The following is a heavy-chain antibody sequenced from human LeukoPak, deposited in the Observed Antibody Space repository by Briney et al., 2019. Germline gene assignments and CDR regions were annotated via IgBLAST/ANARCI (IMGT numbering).Heavy chain of an antibody. D-gene: IGHD1-1*01. J-gene: IGHJ3*02. CDR3: ARDIRHGGLYNWNDRKDAFDI. CDR1: GFTFSSYS. V-gene: IGHV3-7*01. Sequence: GGSLRLSCAASGFTFSSYSMNWVRQAPGEGLEWVANIKQDGSEKYYVDSVKGRFTISRDNAKNSLYLQMNSLRAEDTAVYYCARDIRHGGLYNWNDRKDAFDIWGQGTMVTVSS. CDR2: IKQDGSEK.